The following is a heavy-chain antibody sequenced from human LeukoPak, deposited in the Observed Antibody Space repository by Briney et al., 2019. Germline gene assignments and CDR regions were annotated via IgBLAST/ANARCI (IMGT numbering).Heavy chain of an antibody. V-gene: IGHV3-23*01. D-gene: IGHD3-3*01. CDR2: ISDSGSTT. CDR1: GVTFSTYA. Sequence: GGSLRLSCVASGVTFSTYAMNWVRQVPGKGLEWVSLISDSGSTTYHADSVEGRFTISRDNSKNTLYLQMNSLRAEDMAVYYCAKDFFPKTSVYYFDSWGQGTLVTVSA. CDR3: AKDFFPKTSVYYFDS. J-gene: IGHJ4*02.